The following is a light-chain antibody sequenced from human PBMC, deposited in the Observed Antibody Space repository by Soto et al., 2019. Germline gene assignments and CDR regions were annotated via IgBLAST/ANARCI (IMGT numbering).Light chain of an antibody. CDR1: SSDVGGYNY. V-gene: IGLV2-14*01. Sequence: QSALSHPASVSWSPGHSITISCTGTSSDVGGYNYVSWYQQHPGKAPKLMIFEVSSRPSGVSYRFSGSKSGNTASLTISGLQAEDEADYYCSSYTSSSTLYVFGSGTKVTVL. J-gene: IGLJ1*01. CDR2: EVS. CDR3: SSYTSSSTLYV.